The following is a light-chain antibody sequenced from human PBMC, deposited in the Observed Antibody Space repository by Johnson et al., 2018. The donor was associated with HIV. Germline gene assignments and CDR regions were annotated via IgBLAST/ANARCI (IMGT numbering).Light chain of an antibody. J-gene: IGLJ1*01. CDR1: SSNIGNNY. V-gene: IGLV1-51*02. CDR3: GTWDSSLSAYV. CDR2: ENN. Sequence: QSVLTQPPSVSAAPGQKVTISCSVSSSNIGNNYVSWYQQLPGTAPKLLIYENNKRPSGIPDRFSGPKSGTSATLGITGLQTGDEADYYCGTWDSSLSAYVFGTGTKVTVL.